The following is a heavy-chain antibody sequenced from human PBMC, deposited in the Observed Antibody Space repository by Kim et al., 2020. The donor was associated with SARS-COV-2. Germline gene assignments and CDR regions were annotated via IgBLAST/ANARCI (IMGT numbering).Heavy chain of an antibody. J-gene: IGHJ4*02. D-gene: IGHD3-10*01. CDR3: ARNYGYGSGSFYSY. Sequence: NPPLRSRVAISADTSKNQFSLKLSSVTAADTAVYYCARNYGYGSGSFYSYWGQGILVTVSS. V-gene: IGHV4-4*09.